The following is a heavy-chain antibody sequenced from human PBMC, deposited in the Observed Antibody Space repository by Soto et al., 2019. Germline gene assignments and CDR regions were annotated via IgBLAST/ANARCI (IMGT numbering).Heavy chain of an antibody. J-gene: IGHJ4*02. CDR1: GYSLPNYY. CDR3: AREAGYDYGFDS. Sequence: QVQLVQSGAEVKMPGASVKVSCQASGYSLPNYYMNWLRQASGQGLEWMGWLNPETGSTKVAQEFQGRVTMTRDTSTSTAYLELSSLRSDDTAVYYCAREAGYDYGFDSWGQGTQVTVSS. V-gene: IGHV1-2*02. CDR2: LNPETGST. D-gene: IGHD5-12*01.